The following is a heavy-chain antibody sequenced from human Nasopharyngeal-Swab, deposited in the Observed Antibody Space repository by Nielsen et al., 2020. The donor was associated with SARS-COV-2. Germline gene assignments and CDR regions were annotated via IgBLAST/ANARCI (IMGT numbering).Heavy chain of an antibody. J-gene: IGHJ4*02. V-gene: IGHV3-21*01. Sequence: GGSLRLSCAASRFTFSDYTMNWVRQAPGQGLEWVSSISSSGSYMYYTDSVKGRFTMSRDNAKNSPYLQMNSLRAEDTAVYYCARGRARIVGATDFDYWGQGTLVTVSS. CDR3: ARGRARIVGATDFDY. CDR1: RFTFSDYT. CDR2: ISSSGSYM. D-gene: IGHD1-26*01.